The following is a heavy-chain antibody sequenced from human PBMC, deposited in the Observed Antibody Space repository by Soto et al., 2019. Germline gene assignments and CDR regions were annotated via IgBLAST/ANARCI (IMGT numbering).Heavy chain of an antibody. CDR2: ISAYSGYT. CDR3: ARGAPQNWFDP. CDR1: GYTFTSYG. V-gene: IGHV1-18*01. Sequence: ASVKVSCNASGYTFTSYGISLVRQAPGQGLEWMGWISAYSGYTNYAQNLQGRVTLTTDTSTSTAYMELRSLRSDDTAVYYCARGAPQNWFDPWGQGTLVTVSS. J-gene: IGHJ5*02.